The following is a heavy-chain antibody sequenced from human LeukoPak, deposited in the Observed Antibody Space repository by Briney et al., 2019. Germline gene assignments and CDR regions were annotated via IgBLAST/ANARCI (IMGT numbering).Heavy chain of an antibody. D-gene: IGHD2/OR15-2a*01. CDR2: ISYTETT. V-gene: IGHV4-39*01. Sequence: SHTLSLNCTVSGGSISSSNCYWGWIRQPPGKGLEWIGIISYTETTHYIPSLMSRVIISVDTSKNQFSLKVNSVTAADTAVYYCARRRENSDDAFDIWGQGTMVTVSS. J-gene: IGHJ3*02. CDR1: GGSISSSNCY. CDR3: ARRRENSDDAFDI.